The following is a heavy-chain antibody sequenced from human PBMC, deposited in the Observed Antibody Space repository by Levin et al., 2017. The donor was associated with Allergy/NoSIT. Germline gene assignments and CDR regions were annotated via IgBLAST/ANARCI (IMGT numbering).Heavy chain of an antibody. J-gene: IGHJ4*02. CDR1: GITFSNAW. D-gene: IGHD6-13*01. CDR3: TTYNSSWYYFDY. CDR2: IKSKADGGTT. V-gene: IGHV3-15*01. Sequence: GGSLRLSCAASGITFSNAWMSWARQAPGKGLEWVGRIKSKADGGTTEYAAPAKGRFTISRDDSKNTLHLQTNSLKTEDTAVYFCTTYNSSWYYFDYWGQGTLVTVSS.